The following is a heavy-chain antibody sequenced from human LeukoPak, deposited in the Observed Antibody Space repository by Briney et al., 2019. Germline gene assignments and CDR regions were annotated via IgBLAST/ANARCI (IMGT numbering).Heavy chain of an antibody. D-gene: IGHD1-26*01. CDR1: GFTFSSFT. V-gene: IGHV3-21*01. CDR3: VREAAATLFDY. Sequence: WGSLRLSCAASGFTFSSFTMNWVGQAPGKGLEWVAAISSSSRDIFYADSVKGRFSISRDNTQNSLSLQMNSLRAEDTAVYYCVREAAATLFDYWGQGTLVTVSS. CDR2: ISSSSRDI. J-gene: IGHJ4*02.